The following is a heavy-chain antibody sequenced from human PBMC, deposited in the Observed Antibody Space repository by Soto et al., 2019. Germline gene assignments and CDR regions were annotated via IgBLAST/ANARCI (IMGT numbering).Heavy chain of an antibody. D-gene: IGHD2-2*03. J-gene: IGHJ3*02. Sequence: LRLSCAASGFTFSSYAMSWVRQAPGKGLEWVSAISGSGGSTYYADSVKGRFTISRDNSKNTLYLQVNSLRAEDTAVYYCAKLTLGYCSSTSCPGAFNIWRQGTIVT. CDR2: ISGSGGST. CDR1: GFTFSSYA. CDR3: AKLTLGYCSSTSCPGAFNI. V-gene: IGHV3-23*01.